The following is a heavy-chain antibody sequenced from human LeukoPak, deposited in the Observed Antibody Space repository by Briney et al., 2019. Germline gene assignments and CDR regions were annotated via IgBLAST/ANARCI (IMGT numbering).Heavy chain of an antibody. CDR3: AKIGGWSLDY. V-gene: IGHV3-23*01. J-gene: IGHJ4*02. D-gene: IGHD6-19*01. Sequence: GGSLRLSCAASGFTFSSYAMSWVRQAPGQGPEWVSGVSGHSDSTYHADSVKGRFTISRDNSKNTLYLLMNSLRTEDTAVYYCAKIGGWSLDYWGQGTLVTVSS. CDR1: GFTFSSYA. CDR2: VSGHSDST.